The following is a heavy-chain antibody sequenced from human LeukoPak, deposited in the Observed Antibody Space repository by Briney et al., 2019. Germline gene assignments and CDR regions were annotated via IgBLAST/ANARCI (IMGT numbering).Heavy chain of an antibody. Sequence: GESLKISCQGSGYTFTGYYMHWVRQAPGQGLEWMGWINPDTGGTSYAQRFQGRVTMTRDTSISTAYMELSRLTSDDTAVYYCARGGEVCSSTSCYRGHEYWGQGTLVTVSS. J-gene: IGHJ4*02. CDR3: ARGGEVCSSTSCYRGHEY. CDR2: INPDTGGT. D-gene: IGHD2-2*01. CDR1: GYTFTGYY. V-gene: IGHV1-2*02.